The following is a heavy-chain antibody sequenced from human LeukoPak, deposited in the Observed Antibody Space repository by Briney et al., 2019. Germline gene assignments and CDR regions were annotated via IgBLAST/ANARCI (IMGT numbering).Heavy chain of an antibody. D-gene: IGHD5-18*01. CDR3: AHTPDTAMVRPNWFDP. Sequence: SGPTLVNPTQTLTLSCTFSGFSLSTSGVGVGWIRQPPGKALGWLALIYWDDDKRYSPSLKGRLTITKDTSKNQVVLTMTNMDPVDTATYYCAHTPDTAMVRPNWFDPWGQGTLVTVSS. CDR1: GFSLSTSGVG. J-gene: IGHJ5*02. V-gene: IGHV2-5*02. CDR2: IYWDDDK.